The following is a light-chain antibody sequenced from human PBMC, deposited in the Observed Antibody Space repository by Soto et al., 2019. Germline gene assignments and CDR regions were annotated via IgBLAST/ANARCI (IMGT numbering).Light chain of an antibody. V-gene: IGLV1-40*01. J-gene: IGLJ3*02. CDR3: QSYDSSLNGWV. CDR1: SSNIGAGYD. Sequence: QSVLTQPPSVSGAPGQRVTISCTGSSSNIGAGYDVHWYQQLPGTAPQLLIYGNNNRPSGVPDRFSGSKSGTSASLAITGLQAEDEADYYCQSYDSSLNGWVFGGGTQLTVL. CDR2: GNN.